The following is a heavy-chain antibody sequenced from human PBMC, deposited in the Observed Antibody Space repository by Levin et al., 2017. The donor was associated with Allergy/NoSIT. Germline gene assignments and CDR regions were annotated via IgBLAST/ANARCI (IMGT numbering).Heavy chain of an antibody. CDR2: ISSSSSYI. D-gene: IGHD6-19*01. J-gene: IGHJ5*02. CDR1: GFTFSSYS. CDR3: ARAPWSMAGTKGWFDP. V-gene: IGHV3-21*01. Sequence: GESLKISCAASGFTFSSYSMNWVRQAPGKGLEWVSSISSSSSYIYYADSVKGRFTISRDNAKNSLYLQMNSLRAEDTAVYYCARAPWSMAGTKGWFDPWGQGTLVTVSS.